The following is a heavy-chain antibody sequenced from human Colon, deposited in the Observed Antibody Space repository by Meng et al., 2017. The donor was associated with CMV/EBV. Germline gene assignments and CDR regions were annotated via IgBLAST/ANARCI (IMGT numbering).Heavy chain of an antibody. CDR2: VNSDGSNT. CDR1: GFTFRTFW. J-gene: IGHJ4*02. CDR3: AGSESINKFDY. D-gene: IGHD1/OR15-1a*01. Sequence: GESLKISCAASGFTFRTFWMHWVRQVPGRGPVWVSRVNSDGSNTPYADSARGRFTISRDNAKNTLYLQMSGLRAEDTAIYYCAGSESINKFDYWGQGTLVTVSS. V-gene: IGHV3-74*01.